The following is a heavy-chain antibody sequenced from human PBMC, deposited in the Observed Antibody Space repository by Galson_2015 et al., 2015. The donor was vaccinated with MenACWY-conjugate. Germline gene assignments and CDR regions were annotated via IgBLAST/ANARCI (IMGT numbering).Heavy chain of an antibody. V-gene: IGHV5-51*01. D-gene: IGHD5-18*01. CDR3: ARGGFTYGDAFDI. Sequence: QSGAEVKGGQVRDRVSCKGSGYSFTSYWIGWVRQMPGKGLEWMGIVYPGDSETRYSPSFQGQVTISADKSISTAYLQWSSLKASDTAMYYCARGGFTYGDAFDIWGQGTMVTVSS. CDR2: VYPGDSET. J-gene: IGHJ3*02. CDR1: GYSFTSYW.